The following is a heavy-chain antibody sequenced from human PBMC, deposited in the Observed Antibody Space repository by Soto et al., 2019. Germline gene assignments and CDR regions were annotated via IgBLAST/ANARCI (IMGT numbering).Heavy chain of an antibody. CDR3: ARELEHGWGQNWFDL. CDR1: GGSISSYY. CDR2: IYYSGST. D-gene: IGHD3-10*01. Sequence: SETLSLTCTVSGGSISSYYWSWIRQPPGKGLEWIGYIYYSGSTNYNPSLKSRVTISVDTSKNQFSLKLSSVTAADTAVYYCARELEHGWGQNWFDLWGQGTLVTVSS. V-gene: IGHV4-59*01. J-gene: IGHJ5*02.